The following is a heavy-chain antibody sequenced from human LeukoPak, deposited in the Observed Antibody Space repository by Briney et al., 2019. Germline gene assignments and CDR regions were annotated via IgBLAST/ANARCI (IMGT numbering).Heavy chain of an antibody. V-gene: IGHV1-18*01. J-gene: IGHJ4*02. Sequence: GASVKVSCKASGYNFTSYGITWVRQAPGQGLEWMGWISAYNGNTNYVQRLQGRVTMTTDTSTSTAYMELRGLTSDDTAVYYCARVPSGGPFDYWGQGTLVTVSS. CDR2: ISAYNGNT. CDR1: GYNFTSYG. CDR3: ARVPSGGPFDY. D-gene: IGHD2-15*01.